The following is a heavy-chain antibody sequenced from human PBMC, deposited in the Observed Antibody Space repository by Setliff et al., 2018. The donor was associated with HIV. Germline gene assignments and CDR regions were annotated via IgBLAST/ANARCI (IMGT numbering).Heavy chain of an antibody. D-gene: IGHD3-9*01. CDR2: ISHTGST. Sequence: SETLSLTCTVSGGSIDSNSYYWGWIRQPPGKGLEWIGTISHTGSTYSVPSLKSRVAISIDKSKSQFSLNMTSVSASDTAVYYCARQRLTLTGAVRALDAFDIWGQGSPVTVSRDNAKNLLYLEMNSLRGEDTAVYYCARDRDNGGWLQFTLYYFEYWGQGTLATVSS. J-gene: IGHJ4*02. V-gene: IGHV4-39*01. CDR3: ARQRLTLTGAVRALDAFDIWGQGSPVTVSRDNAKNLLYLEMNSLRGEDTAVYYCARDRDNGGWLQFTLYYFEY. CDR1: GGSIDSNSYY.